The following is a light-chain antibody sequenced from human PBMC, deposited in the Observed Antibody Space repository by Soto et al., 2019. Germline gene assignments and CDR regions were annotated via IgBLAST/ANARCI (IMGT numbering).Light chain of an antibody. CDR1: SSNFGAGYD. CDR2: ANI. V-gene: IGLV1-40*01. Sequence: SVLTQPPSVSGAPGQRVTISCTGSSSNFGAGYDVHWYQQLPGTAPKLLISANINRPSGVPDRFSGSKSGASASLAITGLQAEDEADYYCQSYDTNLSAWVFGGGTQLTVL. J-gene: IGLJ3*02. CDR3: QSYDTNLSAWV.